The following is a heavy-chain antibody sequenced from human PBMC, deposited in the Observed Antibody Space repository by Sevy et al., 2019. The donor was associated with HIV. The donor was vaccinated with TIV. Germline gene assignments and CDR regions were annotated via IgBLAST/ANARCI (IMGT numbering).Heavy chain of an antibody. CDR1: GYTFTSNY. Sequence: ASVKVSCKASGYTFTSNYMHWVRQAPGQGLEWMGLINPRGGGTSYEPKFQGRVTMTRDTSTSTVYMELSSLRSEETALYYCARDHTVSGSSWYGAFDIWGQGTLVTVSS. CDR3: ARDHTVSGSSWYGAFDI. D-gene: IGHD6-13*01. V-gene: IGHV1-46*01. J-gene: IGHJ3*02. CDR2: INPRGGGT.